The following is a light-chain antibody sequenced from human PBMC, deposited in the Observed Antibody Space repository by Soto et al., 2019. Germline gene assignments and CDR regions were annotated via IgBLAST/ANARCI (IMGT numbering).Light chain of an antibody. Sequence: DIQMTQSPSSLSASVGDRVTITCRASQSISTYLNWYQQKPGKAPKLLIYAASSLQSGVPSRFSGSGSGTDFTLTISSLQPEDFATYLCQQSYSSPLTFGGGTKVDIK. CDR2: AAS. CDR3: QQSYSSPLT. J-gene: IGKJ4*01. CDR1: QSISTY. V-gene: IGKV1-39*01.